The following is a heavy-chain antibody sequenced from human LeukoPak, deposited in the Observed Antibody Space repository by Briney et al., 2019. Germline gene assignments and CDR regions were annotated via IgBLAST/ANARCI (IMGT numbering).Heavy chain of an antibody. D-gene: IGHD2-2*01. J-gene: IGHJ4*02. V-gene: IGHV3-23*01. Sequence: GGSLRLSCVASGFTFSSYAMNWVRQAPGKGLEWVSSINGSGDRTYYADSVKGRFTISRDNSKNTLYLQMNSLRAEDTAVYYCAKVPVPAAAYYFDYWGQGTLVTVSS. CDR2: INGSGDRT. CDR3: AKVPVPAAAYYFDY. CDR1: GFTFSSYA.